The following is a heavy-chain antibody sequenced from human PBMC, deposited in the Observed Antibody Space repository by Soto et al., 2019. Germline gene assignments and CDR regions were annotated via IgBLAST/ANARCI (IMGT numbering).Heavy chain of an antibody. J-gene: IGHJ4*02. CDR1: GFTFSNNA. V-gene: IGHV3-48*04. CDR2: ISSSGSTI. D-gene: IGHD1-7*01. Sequence: SGGSLRLSCVGSGFTFSNNAMHWVRQAPGKGLEWVSYISSSGSTIYYADSVKGRFTISRDNAKNSLYLQMNSLRAEDTAVYHCARALITGTTLFDYWGQGTLVTVSS. CDR3: ARALITGTTLFDY.